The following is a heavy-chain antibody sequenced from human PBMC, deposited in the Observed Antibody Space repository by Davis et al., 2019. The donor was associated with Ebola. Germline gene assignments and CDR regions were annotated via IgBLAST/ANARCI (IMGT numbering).Heavy chain of an antibody. CDR3: AKDDGDYGDYGSYYYGMDV. D-gene: IGHD4-17*01. CDR2: ISGSGGST. V-gene: IGHV3-23*01. J-gene: IGHJ6*02. Sequence: GESLKISCAASGFTFSSYAMSWVRQAPGKGLEWVSAISGSGGSTYYADSVKGRFTISRDNSKNTLYLQMNSLRAEDTAVYYCAKDDGDYGDYGSYYYGMDVWGQGTTVTVSS. CDR1: GFTFSSYA.